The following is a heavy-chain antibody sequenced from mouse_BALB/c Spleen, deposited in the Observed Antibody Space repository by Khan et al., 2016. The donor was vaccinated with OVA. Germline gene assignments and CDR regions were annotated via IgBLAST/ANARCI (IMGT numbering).Heavy chain of an antibody. D-gene: IGHD2-3*01. CDR3: ARDGSRYNYAMDY. V-gene: IGHV3-2*02. CDR2: ISSSGST. CDR1: GYSIPSDYA. Sequence: VQLQESGPGLVKTSQSLSLTCTVTGYSIPSDYAWNWIRQFPGNKLEWMGYISSSGSTNYNPALKSRISITRDTSKNQFFLQLNSVTTEDTATYYCARDGSRYNYAMDYWGQGTSVTGSS. J-gene: IGHJ4*01.